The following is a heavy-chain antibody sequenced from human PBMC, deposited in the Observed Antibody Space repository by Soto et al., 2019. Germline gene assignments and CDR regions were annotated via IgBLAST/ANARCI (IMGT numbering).Heavy chain of an antibody. Sequence: GGSLTLSCTASGFTFGDYAMSWFRQAPGKGLEWVGFIRSKAYGGTTEYAASVKGRFTISRDDSKSIAYLQMNSMKAEDTAVYYCTRDVAQKRSLSNRNHASYIFAPWGQETLVTVPS. CDR1: GFTFGDYA. CDR2: IRSKAYGGTT. CDR3: TRDVAQKRSLSNRNHASYIFAP. J-gene: IGHJ5*02. V-gene: IGHV3-49*03. D-gene: IGHD1-20*01.